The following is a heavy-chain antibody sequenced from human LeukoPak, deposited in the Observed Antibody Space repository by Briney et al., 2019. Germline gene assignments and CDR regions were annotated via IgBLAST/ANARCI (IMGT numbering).Heavy chain of an antibody. J-gene: IGHJ4*02. CDR2: ISYDGSNK. CDR1: GFTFSSYA. V-gene: IGHV3-30-3*01. D-gene: IGHD6-13*01. CDR3: ARAESSSSWYLDY. Sequence: GGSLRLSCAASGFTFSSYAMHWVRQAPGKGLEWVAVISYDGSNKYYADSVKGRFTISRDNSKNTLYLQMNSLRAEDTAVYYCARAESSSSWYLDYWGQGTLVTVSS.